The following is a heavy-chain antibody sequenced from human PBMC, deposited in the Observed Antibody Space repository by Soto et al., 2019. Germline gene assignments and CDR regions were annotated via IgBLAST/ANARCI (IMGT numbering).Heavy chain of an antibody. CDR2: IIPFFHAP. CDR1: GGTFSRSS. J-gene: IGHJ6*02. D-gene: IGHD6-13*01. Sequence: SVNVSCKSSGGTFSRSSISWGRQSPGQGLECMGGIIPFFHAPNYAQKFQGRVTITADESTSIVFMEMSSLRFEDTAVYYCARSRAAAPPRVGMDVWGQGTTVTVSS. V-gene: IGHV1-69*13. CDR3: ARSRAAAPPRVGMDV.